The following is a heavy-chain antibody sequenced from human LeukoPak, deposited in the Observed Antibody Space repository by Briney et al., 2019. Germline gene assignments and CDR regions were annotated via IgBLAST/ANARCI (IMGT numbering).Heavy chain of an antibody. CDR2: INHSGST. D-gene: IGHD6-19*01. Sequence: SETLSLTCTVSGGSISNYYWDWVRQSPGKGLEWIGEINHSGSTNYNPSLKSRVTISVDTSKNQFSLKLSSVTAADTAMYYCARESTTVAGTFDYWGQGTLVTVSS. J-gene: IGHJ4*02. V-gene: IGHV4-34*01. CDR1: GGSISNYY. CDR3: ARESTTVAGTFDY.